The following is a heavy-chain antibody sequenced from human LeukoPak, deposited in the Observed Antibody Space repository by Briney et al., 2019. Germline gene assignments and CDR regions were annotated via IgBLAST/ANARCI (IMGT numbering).Heavy chain of an antibody. CDR2: INPNSGGT. CDR1: GYTFTGYY. CDR3: ARSTVTTFMNY. J-gene: IGHJ4*02. Sequence: ASVKVSCKASGYTFTGYYMHWVRQAPGQGLEWMGWINPNSGGTNYAQKFQGRVTMTRDTSTSTAYIELSSLRSEDTAVYYCARSTVTTFMNYWGQGTLVTVSS. D-gene: IGHD4-17*01. V-gene: IGHV1-2*02.